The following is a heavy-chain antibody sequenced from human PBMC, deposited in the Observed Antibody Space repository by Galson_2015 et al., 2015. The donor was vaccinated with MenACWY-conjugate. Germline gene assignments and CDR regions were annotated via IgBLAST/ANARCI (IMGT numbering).Heavy chain of an antibody. CDR1: GFTVSSNY. CDR3: AKDRREYYSNWFDP. V-gene: IGHV3-23*01. Sequence: SLRLSCAASGFTVSSNYMSWVRQAPGKGLQWVSALSGSGGSTYYADSVKGRFTISRDNSKNMLYLQMNSLRAEDTAVYYCAKDRREYYSNWFDPWGQGTLVTVSS. J-gene: IGHJ5*02. D-gene: IGHD2/OR15-2a*01. CDR2: LSGSGGST.